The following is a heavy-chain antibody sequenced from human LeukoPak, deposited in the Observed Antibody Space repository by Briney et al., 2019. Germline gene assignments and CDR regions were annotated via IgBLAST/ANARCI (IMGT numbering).Heavy chain of an antibody. CDR2: INHSGST. J-gene: IGHJ5*02. D-gene: IGHD3-10*01. V-gene: IGHV4-34*01. CDR1: GGSFSGYY. CDR3: ARRPLWFGELACHWFDP. Sequence: SETLSLTCAVYGGSFSGYYWSWIRQPPGKGLEWIGEINHSGSTNYNPSLKSRVTISVDTSKNQFSLKLSSVTAADTAVYYCARRPLWFGELACHWFDPWGQGALVTVSS.